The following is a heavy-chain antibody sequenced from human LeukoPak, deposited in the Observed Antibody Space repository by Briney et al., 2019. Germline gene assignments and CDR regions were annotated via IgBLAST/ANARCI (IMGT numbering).Heavy chain of an antibody. CDR3: ARGKLLWFGELDPPIDY. J-gene: IGHJ4*02. D-gene: IGHD3-10*01. CDR2: INAGNGNT. V-gene: IGHV1-3*01. CDR1: GYTFSTCA. Sequence: GASVKVSCKASGYTFSTCAMHWVRQAPGQRLKWMGWINAGNGNTKYSQKFQGRVTITRDTSASTAYMELSSLRSEDTAVYYCARGKLLWFGELDPPIDYWGQGTLVTVSS.